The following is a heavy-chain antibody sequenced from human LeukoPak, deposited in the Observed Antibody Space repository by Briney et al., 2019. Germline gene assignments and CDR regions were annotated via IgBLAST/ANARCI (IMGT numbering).Heavy chain of an antibody. CDR3: VRSVTTLSDFHN. CDR2: ISNNGGST. CDR1: EFTLSSYI. J-gene: IGHJ4*02. V-gene: IGHV3-64D*09. D-gene: IGHD4-17*01. Sequence: GGSLRLSCLASEFTLSSYIMHWIRQAPGKGLEYVSAISNNGGSTYYADSVKGRFTISRDNSKNTLYLQMNSLRPEDTAVYYCVRSVTTLSDFHNWGQGTLVTVSS.